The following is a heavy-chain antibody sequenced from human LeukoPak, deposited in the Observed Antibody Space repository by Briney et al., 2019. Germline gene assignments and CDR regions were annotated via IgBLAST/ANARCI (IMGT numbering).Heavy chain of an antibody. CDR3: ARGRQSEL. D-gene: IGHD1-7*01. CDR1: GYPFTIYD. CDR2: INPMGMR. J-gene: IGHJ4*02. V-gene: IGHV1-8*01. Sequence: ASLKVSCKASGYPFTIYDINWVRQAAGQGLEWVGWINPMGMRAYAQKIQGRVSMTTNTSRNTAYMELSSLRSDDTAVYYCARGRQSELWGQGTLVTVSS.